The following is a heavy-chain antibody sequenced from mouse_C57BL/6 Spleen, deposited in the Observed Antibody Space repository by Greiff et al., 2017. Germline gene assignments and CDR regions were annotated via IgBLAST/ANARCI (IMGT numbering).Heavy chain of an antibody. V-gene: IGHV5-9-1*02. CDR1: GFTFSSYA. Sequence: EVKLVESGEGLVKPGGSLKLSCAASGFTFSSYAMSWVRQTPEKRLEWVAYISSGGDYIYYADTVKGRFTISRDNARNTLYLQLSSLKCEETAMYYCTKGEIYYYGSSYDAMDDWGTGTSVTVSS. J-gene: IGHJ4*01. CDR3: TKGEIYYYGSSYDAMDD. D-gene: IGHD1-1*01. CDR2: ISSGGDYI.